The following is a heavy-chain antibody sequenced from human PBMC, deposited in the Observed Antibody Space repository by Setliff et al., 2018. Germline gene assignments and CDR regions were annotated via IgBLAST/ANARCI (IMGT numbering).Heavy chain of an antibody. D-gene: IGHD3-22*01. CDR3: ARDNYYDSSGYTTLDY. CDR2: ISSSGSYT. CDR1: GFTFRSYS. Sequence: GGSLRLSCAASGFTFRSYSMTWVRQAPGKGLEWVSGISSSGSYTYYAASVKGRFTISRDNANNSLFLQMDTLRPEDTAVYYCARDNYYDSSGYTTLDYWGQGTLVTVSS. V-gene: IGHV3-21*06. J-gene: IGHJ4*02.